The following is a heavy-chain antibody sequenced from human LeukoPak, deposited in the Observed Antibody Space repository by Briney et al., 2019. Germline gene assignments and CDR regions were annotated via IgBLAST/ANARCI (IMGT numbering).Heavy chain of an antibody. J-gene: IGHJ5*02. D-gene: IGHD3-3*01. CDR3: ARDQKYYDFWSGYPYWFDP. Sequence: ASVKVSCKASGYTFTSYAMHWVRQAPGQRLEWMGWINAGNGNTKYSQKFQGRVTITRDTSASTAYMELSSLRSEDTAVYYCARDQKYYDFWSGYPYWFDPWGQGTLVTVSS. CDR2: INAGNGNT. CDR1: GYTFTSYA. V-gene: IGHV1-3*01.